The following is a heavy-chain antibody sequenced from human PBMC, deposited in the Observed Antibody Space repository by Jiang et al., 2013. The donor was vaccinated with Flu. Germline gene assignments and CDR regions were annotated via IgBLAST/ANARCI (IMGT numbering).Heavy chain of an antibody. V-gene: IGHV1-69*04. CDR1: AYTFTDDF. Sequence: GAEVKKPGASVKGSCRASAYTFTDDFVHWVRQAPGQGLEWMGRIIPILGIANYAQKFQGRVTITADKSTSTAYMELSSLRSEDTAVYYCASESGSSPLRFDYWGQGTLVTVSS. CDR3: ASESGSSPLRFDY. D-gene: IGHD1-26*01. J-gene: IGHJ4*02. CDR2: IIPILGIA.